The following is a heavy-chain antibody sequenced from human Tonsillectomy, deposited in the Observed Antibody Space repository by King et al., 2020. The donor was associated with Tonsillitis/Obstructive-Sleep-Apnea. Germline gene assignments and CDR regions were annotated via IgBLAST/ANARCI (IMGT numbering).Heavy chain of an antibody. D-gene: IGHD3-3*01. J-gene: IGHJ3*02. CDR2: IYYSGST. CDR3: ARGGESKSIFYAFDI. CDR1: GGSIGSYY. Sequence: VQLQESGPGLVKPSETLSLTCTVSGGSIGSYYWSWIRQPPGKGLEWIGYIYYSGSTDYNPSLKSRVTISVDTSKNQFSLKLSSVTAADTAVYYCARGGESKSIFYAFDIWGQGTMVTVSS. V-gene: IGHV4-59*01.